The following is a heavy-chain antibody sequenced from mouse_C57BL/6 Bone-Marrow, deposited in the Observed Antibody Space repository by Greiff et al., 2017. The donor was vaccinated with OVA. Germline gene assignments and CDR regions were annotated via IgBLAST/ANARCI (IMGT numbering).Heavy chain of an antibody. CDR3: ARLDYGSSYFDY. Sequence: QVQLQQSGAELVRPGTSVKMSCKASRYTFTNYWIGWAKQRPGHGLEWIGDIYPGGGYTNYNEKFKGKATLTADKSSSTAYMQFSSLTSEDSAIYYGARLDYGSSYFDYWGQGTTLTVSS. V-gene: IGHV1-63*01. CDR1: RYTFTNYW. CDR2: IYPGGGYT. J-gene: IGHJ2*01. D-gene: IGHD1-1*01.